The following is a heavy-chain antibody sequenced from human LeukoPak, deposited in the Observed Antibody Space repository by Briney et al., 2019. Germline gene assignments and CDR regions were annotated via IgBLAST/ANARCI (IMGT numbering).Heavy chain of an antibody. CDR1: GGSISSSSYY. V-gene: IGHV4-61*01. D-gene: IGHD3-10*01. Sequence: SETLSLTCTVSGGSISSSSYYWSWIRQPPGKGLEWIGYIYYSGSTNYNPSLKSRVTISVDTSKNQFSLKLSSVTPADTAVYYCARGGYYGSGNDFRFDPWGQGTLVTVSS. CDR2: IYYSGST. CDR3: ARGGYYGSGNDFRFDP. J-gene: IGHJ5*02.